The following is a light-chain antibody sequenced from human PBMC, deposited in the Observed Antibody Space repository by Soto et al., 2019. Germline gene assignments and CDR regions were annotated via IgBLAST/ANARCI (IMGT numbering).Light chain of an antibody. CDR3: NSYTTNTTVV. Sequence: QSALTQPASVSGSPGQSITISCTGTSSDVGAYNYVSWYQQHPGKAPKLMIYDVNIRPSGVSNRFSGSKSGNTASLTISGLQPEDEADYYCNSYTTNTTVVFGGGTKVTVL. V-gene: IGLV2-14*03. J-gene: IGLJ2*01. CDR2: DVN. CDR1: SSDVGAYNY.